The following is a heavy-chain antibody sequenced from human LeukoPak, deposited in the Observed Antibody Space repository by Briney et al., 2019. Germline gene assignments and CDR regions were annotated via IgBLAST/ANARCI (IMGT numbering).Heavy chain of an antibody. CDR2: IYYSGST. J-gene: IGHJ5*02. Sequence: PSETLSLTCTVSGGSISSSSYYWGWIRQPPGKGLEWIGSIYYSGSTYYNPSLKSRVTISVDTSKNQFSLKLSSVTAADTAVYYCARDVCSSTSCYENWFDPWGQGTLVTVSS. CDR3: ARDVCSSTSCYENWFDP. D-gene: IGHD2-2*01. CDR1: GGSISSSSYY. V-gene: IGHV4-39*07.